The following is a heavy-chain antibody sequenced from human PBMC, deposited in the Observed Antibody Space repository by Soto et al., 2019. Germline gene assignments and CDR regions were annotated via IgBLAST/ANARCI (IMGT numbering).Heavy chain of an antibody. D-gene: IGHD2-21*02. CDR2: IIPIVGTA. CDR3: ARAGAYCGGDCYSRWFDP. V-gene: IGHV1-69*01. J-gene: IGHJ5*02. CDR1: GGTFSSYA. Sequence: QVQLVQSGAEVKKPGSSVKVSCKASGGTFSSYAISWVPQAPGQGLEWMGGIIPIVGTANYAQKVHGRVTITADESTSTGYMELSSLTYEDTAVYYCARAGAYCGGDCYSRWFDPWGQGTLVTVSS.